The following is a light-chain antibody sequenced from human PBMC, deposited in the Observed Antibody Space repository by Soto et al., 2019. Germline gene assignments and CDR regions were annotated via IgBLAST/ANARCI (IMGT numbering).Light chain of an antibody. CDR1: HRVSSN. J-gene: IGKJ1*01. Sequence: EIMMTQSLITLSVSPGERATLSCRASHRVSSNLAWYQQKPGQAPRLLIYGASTRATGIPARFSGSGSGTEFTLTISSLQSEDFAVYYCQQYNNWPPTFGQGTKV. CDR3: QQYNNWPPT. V-gene: IGKV3-15*01. CDR2: GAS.